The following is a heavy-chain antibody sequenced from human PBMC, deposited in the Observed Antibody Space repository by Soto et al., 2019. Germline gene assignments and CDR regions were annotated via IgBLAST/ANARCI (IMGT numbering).Heavy chain of an antibody. J-gene: IGHJ4*02. Sequence: GGSLRLSCAASGFIVSSNYMSWVRQAPGKGLEWVSVIYSGGSTYYADSVKGRFTISRDNSNNTLYLQMNSLRAEDTAVYYCTRDYGCSGGSCYSFYWGQGTLVTVSS. V-gene: IGHV3-53*01. D-gene: IGHD2-15*01. CDR2: IYSGGST. CDR3: TRDYGCSGGSCYSFY. CDR1: GFIVSSNY.